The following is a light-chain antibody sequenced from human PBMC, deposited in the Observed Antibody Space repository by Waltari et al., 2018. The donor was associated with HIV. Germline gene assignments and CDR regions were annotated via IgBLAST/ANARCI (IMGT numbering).Light chain of an antibody. CDR1: QTISNY. Sequence: DIQMTQSPSSLSASVGDRVTITCRASQTISNYLNWYQQKPVKDPKVLIYVASSLQSVVPSRFSGSGSGTDFTLTISSLQPEDFATYYCQQSYSNPRTFGQGTRVEIK. CDR3: QQSYSNPRT. J-gene: IGKJ1*01. CDR2: VAS. V-gene: IGKV1-39*01.